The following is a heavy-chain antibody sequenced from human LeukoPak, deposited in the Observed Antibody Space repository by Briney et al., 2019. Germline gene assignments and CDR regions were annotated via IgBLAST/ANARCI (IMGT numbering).Heavy chain of an antibody. CDR1: GFTFSSCA. D-gene: IGHD4-17*01. J-gene: IGHJ4*02. V-gene: IGHV3-23*01. CDR2: ISDGGGTT. Sequence: GGSLRVSCAASGFTFSSCAMSWVRQAPGKGLEWVSGISDGGGTTNYADAVKGRFTISRDKSKNTLFLQMNSLRAEDTAVYYCAKSYGDYLGYFDSWGQGTRVSLSS. CDR3: AKSYGDYLGYFDS.